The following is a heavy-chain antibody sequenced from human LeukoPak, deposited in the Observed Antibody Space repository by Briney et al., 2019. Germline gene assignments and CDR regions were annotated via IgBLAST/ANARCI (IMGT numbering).Heavy chain of an antibody. CDR3: ARALAVAGPGVYFDY. Sequence: PGGSLRLSCAASGFTFSSYSMNWVRQAPGKGLEWVSSISSSSSYIKYADSVKGRFTISRDNAKNSLYLQMNSLRAEDTAVYYCARALAVAGPGVYFDYWGQGTLVTVSS. CDR1: GFTFSSYS. J-gene: IGHJ4*02. CDR2: ISSSSSYI. D-gene: IGHD6-19*01. V-gene: IGHV3-21*01.